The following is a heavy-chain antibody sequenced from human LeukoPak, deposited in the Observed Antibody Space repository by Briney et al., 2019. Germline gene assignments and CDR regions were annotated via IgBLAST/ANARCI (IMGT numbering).Heavy chain of an antibody. CDR1: GFTFSSYA. D-gene: IGHD4-17*01. CDR3: AKRAHDYGDYIDY. J-gene: IGHJ4*02. Sequence: QPGGSLRLSCAASGFTFSSYAMNWVRQAPGKGLEGVSTISGSGGSTYYADSVKGRFTISRDNSKNTLYVQMSSLRAEDTAVYYCAKRAHDYGDYIDYWGQGTLVTVSS. CDR2: ISGSGGST. V-gene: IGHV3-23*01.